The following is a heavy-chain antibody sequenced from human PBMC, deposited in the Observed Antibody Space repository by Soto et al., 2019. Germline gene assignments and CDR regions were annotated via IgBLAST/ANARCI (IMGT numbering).Heavy chain of an antibody. V-gene: IGHV4-59*02. CDR1: GGSVSGYY. Sequence: QVQLQESGPGLVKPSETLSLTCTVSGGSVSGYYWSWIRQPPGKGLDWIGYSYYNGRTAYNPSLESRVSRSVDTSKNPFSLRLNSWTATDTAFCLCAKAGLQGHTAVGGQGKLVTVSA. CDR3: AKAGLQGHTAV. J-gene: IGHJ4*02. D-gene: IGHD4-4*01. CDR2: SYYNGRT.